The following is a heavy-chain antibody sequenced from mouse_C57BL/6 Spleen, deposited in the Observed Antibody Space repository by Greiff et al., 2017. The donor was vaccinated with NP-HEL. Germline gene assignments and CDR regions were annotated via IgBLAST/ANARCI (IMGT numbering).Heavy chain of an antibody. CDR2: IDPSDSET. CDR1: GYTFTSYW. D-gene: IGHD2-1*01. CDR3: ARNPPYGNYVMDY. Sequence: VQLQQPGAELVRPGSSVKLSCKASGYTFTSYWMHWVKQRPIQGLEWIGNIDPSDSETHYNQKFKDKATLTVDKSSSTAYMQLSSLTSEDSAVYYCARNPPYGNYVMDYWGQGTSVTVSS. J-gene: IGHJ4*01. V-gene: IGHV1-52*01.